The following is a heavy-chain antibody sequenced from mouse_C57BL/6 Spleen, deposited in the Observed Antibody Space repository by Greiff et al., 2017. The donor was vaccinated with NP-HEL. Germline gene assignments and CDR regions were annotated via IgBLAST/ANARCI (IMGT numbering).Heavy chain of an antibody. Sequence: QVQLQQSGPELVKPGASVKISCKASGYAFSSSWMNWVKQRPGKGLEWIGRIYPGDGDTNYKGKFKGKATLTADKSSSTAYMQLSSLTSEDSAVYFCAREGLTGFDYWGQGTTLTVSS. V-gene: IGHV1-82*01. CDR1: GYAFSSSW. D-gene: IGHD4-1*01. J-gene: IGHJ2*01. CDR2: IYPGDGDT. CDR3: AREGLTGFDY.